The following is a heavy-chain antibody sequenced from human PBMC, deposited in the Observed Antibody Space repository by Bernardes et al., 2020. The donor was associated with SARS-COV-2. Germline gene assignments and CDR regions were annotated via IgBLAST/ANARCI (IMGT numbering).Heavy chain of an antibody. Sequence: GGSLRLSCAASGFTFSNAWMNWVRQAPGKGLEWVGHIKRKTDGGTTDYAAPVKGRFTISGDDSKNTMYLQMNSLKTEDTAVYYCTTGAEIYYDSSGFSYYFDCWGQGTLVTVSS. D-gene: IGHD3-22*01. CDR1: GFTFSNAW. V-gene: IGHV3-15*07. CDR3: TTGAEIYYDSSGFSYYFDC. J-gene: IGHJ4*02. CDR2: IKRKTDGGTT.